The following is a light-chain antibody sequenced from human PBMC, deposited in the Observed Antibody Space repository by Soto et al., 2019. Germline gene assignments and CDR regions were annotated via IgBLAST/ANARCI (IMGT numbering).Light chain of an antibody. V-gene: IGKV3-20*01. CDR1: QSVTGSY. J-gene: IGKJ1*01. CDR2: GAS. Sequence: EIVLTQSPGTLSLSPGERATLSCRASQSVTGSYLAWYQQKPGQAPRLLIYGASTRATGIPDRFSGSGSGTDFTLTISRLETEDFAVYYCQQYGSSPPKTFGQGTKVEIK. CDR3: QQYGSSPPKT.